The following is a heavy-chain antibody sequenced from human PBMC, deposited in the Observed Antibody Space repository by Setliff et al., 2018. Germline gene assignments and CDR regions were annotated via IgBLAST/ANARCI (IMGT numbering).Heavy chain of an antibody. V-gene: IGHV4-4*07. CDR3: AREQWLDPPGYYYMDV. J-gene: IGHJ6*03. D-gene: IGHD6-19*01. Sequence: SETLSLTCTVSGGSISSYYWSWIRQPAGKGLEXIGHIXXXXXXXXXXXXXXXXTXXXXXSKSQFSLKLNSVTAADMAVYYCAREQWLDPPGYYYMDVWAKGTTVTVSS. CDR2: IXXXXXX. CDR1: GGSISSYY.